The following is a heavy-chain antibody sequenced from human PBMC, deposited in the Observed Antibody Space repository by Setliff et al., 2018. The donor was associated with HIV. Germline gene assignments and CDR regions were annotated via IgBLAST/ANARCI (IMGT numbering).Heavy chain of an antibody. Sequence: SETLSLTCAVYGVSFTGHYWSWIRQTPGKGLEWIGEINHSGSTNYNPSLKSRVIMSIDTSKNQFSLKMNSVTAADAAVYYCATDRGMYYNELDPWGQGMLVTVSS. CDR1: GVSFTGHY. V-gene: IGHV4-34*01. D-gene: IGHD3-22*01. CDR3: ATDRGMYYNELDP. CDR2: INHSGST. J-gene: IGHJ5*02.